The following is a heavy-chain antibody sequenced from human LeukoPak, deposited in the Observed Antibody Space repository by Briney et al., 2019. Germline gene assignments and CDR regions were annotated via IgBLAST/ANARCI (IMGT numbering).Heavy chain of an antibody. CDR1: GGSFSGYY. CDR3: ARHDGYGSGKWIDY. V-gene: IGHV4-34*01. J-gene: IGHJ4*02. Sequence: PSETLSLTCAVYGGSFSGYYWSWIRQPPGKGLEWIGEINHSGSTNYNPSLKSRVTISVDTSKNQFSLKLSSVTAADTAVYYCARHDGYGSGKWIDYWGQGTLVTASS. D-gene: IGHD3-10*01. CDR2: INHSGST.